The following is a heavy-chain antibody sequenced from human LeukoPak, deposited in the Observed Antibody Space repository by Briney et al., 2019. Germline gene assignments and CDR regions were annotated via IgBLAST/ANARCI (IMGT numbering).Heavy chain of an antibody. V-gene: IGHV4-59*01. CDR3: ASESRQLGN. J-gene: IGHJ4*02. CDR2: ISNSGST. D-gene: IGHD7-27*01. CDR1: GASISSLY. Sequence: SETLSLTCTVSGASISSLYWSWIRQPPGRGLEWIGFISNSGSTTYNPSLNARVTISQDTSKSPFSLKVNQVSAADTAVYYCASESRQLGNWGQGTLVTVSS.